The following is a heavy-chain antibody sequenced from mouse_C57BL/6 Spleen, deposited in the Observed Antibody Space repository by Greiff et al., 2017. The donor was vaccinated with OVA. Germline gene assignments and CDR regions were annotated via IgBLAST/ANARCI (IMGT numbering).Heavy chain of an antibody. Sequence: EVKLVESGGGLVKPGGSLKLSCAASGFTFSSYAMSWVRQTPEKRLEWVATISDGGSYTYYPDNVKGRFTISRDNAKNNLYLQMSQLKSDDTAMYYCARGRDSYYSNYGYFDVWGTGTTVTVSS. V-gene: IGHV5-4*03. CDR3: ARGRDSYYSNYGYFDV. D-gene: IGHD2-5*01. CDR1: GFTFSSYA. CDR2: ISDGGSYT. J-gene: IGHJ1*03.